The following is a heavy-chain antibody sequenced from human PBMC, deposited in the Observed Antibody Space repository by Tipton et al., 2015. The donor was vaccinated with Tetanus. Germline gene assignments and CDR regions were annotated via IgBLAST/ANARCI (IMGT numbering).Heavy chain of an antibody. D-gene: IGHD1-1*01. J-gene: IGHJ6*02. V-gene: IGHV4-31*03. Sequence: TLSLTCIVSGGSISSGGYYWSWIRQHPGKGLEWDGYIYDSGSIYYNPSLKSRVSISIDTSKNQFSLKLSSVTAADTAVYYCARERYIHYGMDVWGQGTTVTVSS. CDR2: IYDSGSI. CDR1: GGSISSGGYY. CDR3: ARERYIHYGMDV.